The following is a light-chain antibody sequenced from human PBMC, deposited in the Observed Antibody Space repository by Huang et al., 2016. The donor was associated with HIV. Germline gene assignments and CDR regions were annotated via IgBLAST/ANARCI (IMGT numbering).Light chain of an antibody. CDR3: QQYNDWSAVT. V-gene: IGKV3-15*01. CDR1: QNIGGS. J-gene: IGKJ4*01. Sequence: EIVMTQSPATLSVSPGERATLSCRASQNIGGSLAWYQKKPGQAPRLLIYEASTRATGIPARFRGSESGTDFTLTISSLQSEEFAVYYCQQYNDWSAVTFGGGTKVEI. CDR2: EAS.